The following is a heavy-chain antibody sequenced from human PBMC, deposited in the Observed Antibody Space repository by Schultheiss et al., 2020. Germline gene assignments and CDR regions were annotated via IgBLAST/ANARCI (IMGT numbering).Heavy chain of an antibody. CDR1: GGSFSGFS. D-gene: IGHD2-15*01. Sequence: SETLSLTCAVYGGSFSGFSWTWIRQPPGKGLEWIGEINHSGNTNYNPSLKSRVTISVDTSKNQFSLKLSSVTAADTAVYYCARDRYCSGGSCYVTYYYYGMDVWGQGTTVTVSS. CDR2: INHSGNT. J-gene: IGHJ6*02. CDR3: ARDRYCSGGSCYVTYYYYGMDV. V-gene: IGHV4-34*01.